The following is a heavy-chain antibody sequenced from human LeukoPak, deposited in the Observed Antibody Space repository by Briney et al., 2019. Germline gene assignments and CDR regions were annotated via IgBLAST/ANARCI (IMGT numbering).Heavy chain of an antibody. D-gene: IGHD4-11*01. CDR2: INPNSGAT. Sequence: ASVKVSCKASGYTFTGYFMHWVQQAPGQGLEWMGRINPNSGATNYAQKFQGRVTMPRDTSISTAYMELSSLRSDDTAMYYCARTTVTTVSYWYFDLWGRGTLVTVSS. J-gene: IGHJ2*01. CDR1: GYTFTGYF. CDR3: ARTTVTTVSYWYFDL. V-gene: IGHV1-2*06.